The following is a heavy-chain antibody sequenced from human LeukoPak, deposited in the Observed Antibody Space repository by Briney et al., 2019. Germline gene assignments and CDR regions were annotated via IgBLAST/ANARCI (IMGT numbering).Heavy chain of an antibody. CDR1: GGSISSTTYY. V-gene: IGHV4-39*07. J-gene: IGHJ4*02. Sequence: SETLSLTCIVSGGSISSTTYYWGWIRQPPGKRLEWIGSIYYSGNTYYNPSLKSRVTISVDTSKNQFSLKLSSVTAADTAVYYCARKGRYFDYWGQGTLVTVSS. CDR2: IYYSGNT. CDR3: ARKGRYFDY.